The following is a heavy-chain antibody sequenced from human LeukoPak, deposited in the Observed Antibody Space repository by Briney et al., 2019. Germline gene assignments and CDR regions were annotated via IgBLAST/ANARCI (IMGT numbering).Heavy chain of an antibody. CDR1: GFTFDDYA. Sequence: GRSLRLSCAASGFTFDDYAMHWVRQAPGKGLEWVSGVSWNGGSVDYAESVKGRFTITRDNDKNSLYLQMNSLRVEDTAVYYCAKDFSVGVTMIRGPFDPWGQGTLVTVSS. V-gene: IGHV3-9*01. CDR3: AKDFSVGVTMIRGPFDP. D-gene: IGHD3-10*01. CDR2: VSWNGGSV. J-gene: IGHJ5*02.